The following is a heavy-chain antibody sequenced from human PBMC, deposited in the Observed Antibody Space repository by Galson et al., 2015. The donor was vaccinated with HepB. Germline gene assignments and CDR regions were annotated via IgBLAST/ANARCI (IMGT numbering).Heavy chain of an antibody. CDR3: ARSPGIAVAGIKNDAFDI. J-gene: IGHJ3*02. Sequence: SLRLSCAASGFTFSSYSMNWVRQAPGKGLEWVSSISSSSSYIYYADSVKGRFTISRDNAKNSLYLQMNSPRAEDTAVYYCARSPGIAVAGIKNDAFDIWGQGTMVTVSS. CDR2: ISSSSSYI. CDR1: GFTFSSYS. D-gene: IGHD6-19*01. V-gene: IGHV3-21*01.